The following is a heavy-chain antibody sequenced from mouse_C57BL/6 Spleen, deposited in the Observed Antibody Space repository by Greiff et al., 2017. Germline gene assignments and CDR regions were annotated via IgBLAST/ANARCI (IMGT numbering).Heavy chain of an antibody. J-gene: IGHJ4*01. CDR1: GYAFSSYW. Sequence: VQLQQSGAELVKPGASVKISCKASGYAFSSYWMNWVKQRPGKGLEWIGQIYTGDGDTNYNGKFKGKATLTADKSSSTAYMQLSSLTSEDSAVYFCARGSDGYYFYAMDYWGQGTSVTVSS. CDR2: IYTGDGDT. V-gene: IGHV1-80*01. CDR3: ARGSDGYYFYAMDY. D-gene: IGHD2-3*01.